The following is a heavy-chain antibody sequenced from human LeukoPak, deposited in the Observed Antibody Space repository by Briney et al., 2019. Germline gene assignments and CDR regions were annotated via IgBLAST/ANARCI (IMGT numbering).Heavy chain of an antibody. D-gene: IGHD2-2*01. Sequence: PGGSLRLSCAASGFTFSSYGMHWVRQAPGKGLEWVAVIWYDGSNKYYADSVKGRFTISRDNSKNTLYLQMNSLRAEDTAVYYCARSIPGVPHMDVWGKGTTVTVSS. V-gene: IGHV3-33*01. CDR2: IWYDGSNK. CDR1: GFTFSSYG. J-gene: IGHJ6*03. CDR3: ARSIPGVPHMDV.